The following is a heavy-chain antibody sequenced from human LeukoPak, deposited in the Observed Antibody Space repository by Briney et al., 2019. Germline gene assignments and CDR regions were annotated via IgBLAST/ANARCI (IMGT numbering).Heavy chain of an antibody. D-gene: IGHD2-15*01. CDR1: GGTFSSYA. CDR2: IIPIFGTA. CDR3: ARDGPLGYCSGGSCYSGY. J-gene: IGHJ4*02. Sequence: SVKVSCKASGGTFSSYAISWVRQAPGQGLEWMGRIIPIFGTANYAQKFQGRVTITTDESTCTAYMELSSLRSEDTAVYYCARDGPLGYCSGGSCYSGYWGQGTLVTVSS. V-gene: IGHV1-69*05.